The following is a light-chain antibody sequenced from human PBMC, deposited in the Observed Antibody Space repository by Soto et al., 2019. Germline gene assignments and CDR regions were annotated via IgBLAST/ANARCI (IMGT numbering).Light chain of an antibody. CDR3: QQSYSTPPT. CDR1: QSISSY. J-gene: IGKJ2*01. Sequence: DIQMTQSTSSLSASVGDRVTITCRASQSISSYLNWYQQKPGKAPKLLIYAASSLQSGVPSRFSGSGSGTDFTLTISRLQPEDFATYYCQQSYSTPPTFGQGTKLEIK. V-gene: IGKV1-39*01. CDR2: AAS.